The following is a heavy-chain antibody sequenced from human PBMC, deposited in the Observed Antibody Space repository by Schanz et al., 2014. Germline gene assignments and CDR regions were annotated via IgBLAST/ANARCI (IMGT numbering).Heavy chain of an antibody. Sequence: VQLVESGGGLVKPGGSLRLSCAASGFIFSSYGLHWVRQAPGKGLEWVAFIWYDGSNKYYADSVKGRFTISRDNSKNTLYLQMNTLRAEDTAVYYCARDRGYCSGGSCLTFDYWGQGTLVTVSS. CDR2: IWYDGSNK. CDR1: GFIFSSYG. CDR3: ARDRGYCSGGSCLTFDY. V-gene: IGHV3-30*02. J-gene: IGHJ4*02. D-gene: IGHD2-15*01.